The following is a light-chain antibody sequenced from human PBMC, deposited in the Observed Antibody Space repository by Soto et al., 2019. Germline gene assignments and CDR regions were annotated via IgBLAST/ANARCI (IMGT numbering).Light chain of an antibody. V-gene: IGLV2-14*01. J-gene: IGLJ1*01. CDR1: KNDIGVYDF. CDR3: ISYTSDDVRYV. Sequence: QSALTQPPSASGSPGQSVTISCTGTKNDIGVYDFVSWYQHHPGKAPRLIIYEVSHRPSGVSNRFSGSKSGNTASLTISGLQSEDEADYYCISYTSDDVRYVFGTGTKVTVL. CDR2: EVS.